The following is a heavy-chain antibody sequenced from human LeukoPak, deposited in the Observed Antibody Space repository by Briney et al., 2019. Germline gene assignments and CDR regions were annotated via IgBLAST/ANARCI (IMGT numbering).Heavy chain of an antibody. J-gene: IGHJ6*03. CDR2: ISSSSSTI. Sequence: PGGSLRLSCAASGFTFSSYSMNWVRQAPGKGLEWVSYISSSSSTIYYADSVKGRFTISRDNAKNSLYLQMNSLRAEDTAVYYCARSQEVPAATRPIYYYYYMDVWGKGTTVTVSS. CDR1: GFTFSSYS. D-gene: IGHD2-2*01. V-gene: IGHV3-48*01. CDR3: ARSQEVPAATRPIYYYYYMDV.